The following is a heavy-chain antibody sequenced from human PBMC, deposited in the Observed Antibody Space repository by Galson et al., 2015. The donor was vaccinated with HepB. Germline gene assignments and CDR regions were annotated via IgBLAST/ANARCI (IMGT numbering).Heavy chain of an antibody. Sequence: AMRLCGAAAGFLFGYYYMSGIRQAPGEGLERVTYISSSGASAYYADSGKGRFNISRDNAKNSLYLQMNSLRAEDTAVYYCARSYSSSWFIYFQHWGQGTLVTVSS. D-gene: IGHD6-13*01. V-gene: IGHV3-11*01. CDR1: GFLFGYYY. CDR3: ARSYSSSWFIYFQH. CDR2: ISSSGASA. J-gene: IGHJ1*01.